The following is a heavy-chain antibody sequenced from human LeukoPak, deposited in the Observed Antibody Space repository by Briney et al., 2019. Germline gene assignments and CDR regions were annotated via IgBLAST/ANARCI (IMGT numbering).Heavy chain of an antibody. CDR2: ISSIGTNK. CDR3: ARMMYYDNNGYYSY. V-gene: IGHV3-30*04. D-gene: IGHD3-22*01. Sequence: GGSLRLSCAASGFTFSNYAIHWVRQAPGKGLEWVAFISSIGTNKYYADSVKGRFTISRDNSKTTVSLQMNSLRPDDTAVYYCARMMYYDNNGYYSYWGQGTLVTVSS. J-gene: IGHJ4*02. CDR1: GFTFSNYA.